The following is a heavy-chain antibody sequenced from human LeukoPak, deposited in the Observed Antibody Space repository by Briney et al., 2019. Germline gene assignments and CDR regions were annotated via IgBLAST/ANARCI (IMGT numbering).Heavy chain of an antibody. V-gene: IGHV1-69*13. Sequence: PQASVKVSCKASGGTFSKYTISWVRQRPGQGLEWMGGITPLFGTANYAQKFQGRVTITADESTSTAYMELSSLRSEDTAVYYCARDKITMVRGVSFDAFDIWGQGTMVTVSS. CDR3: ARDKITMVRGVSFDAFDI. CDR1: GGTFSKYT. CDR2: ITPLFGTA. D-gene: IGHD3-10*01. J-gene: IGHJ3*02.